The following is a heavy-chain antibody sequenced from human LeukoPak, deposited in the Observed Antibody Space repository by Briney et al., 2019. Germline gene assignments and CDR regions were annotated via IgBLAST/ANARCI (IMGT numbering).Heavy chain of an antibody. D-gene: IGHD6-19*01. CDR2: INPSGGST. V-gene: IGHV1-46*01. CDR1: AYTFTSYY. J-gene: IGHJ3*02. Sequence: SVKLSCKASAYTFTSYYMHWVRHGPGQGLEWMGIINPSGGSTSYAQKFSGRVTMTRDTSTSTVYMELRSLRSEDTAVYYCARAGATDYSSGWYRYDAFDIWGQGTMVTVSS. CDR3: ARAGATDYSSGWYRYDAFDI.